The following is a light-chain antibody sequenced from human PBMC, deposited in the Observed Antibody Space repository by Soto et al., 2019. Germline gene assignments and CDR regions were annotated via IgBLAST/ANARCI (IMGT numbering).Light chain of an antibody. Sequence: AIQMTRSPSSLSASVGDRVTITCRASQGISNDLAWYQQKPGKAPKLLIYAASSLQSGVPPRFSGSGSGTDFTLTISSLQPEDFAAYFCLQDYNFPYTFGQGTKLEIK. CDR1: QGISND. CDR2: AAS. J-gene: IGKJ2*01. CDR3: LQDYNFPYT. V-gene: IGKV1-6*01.